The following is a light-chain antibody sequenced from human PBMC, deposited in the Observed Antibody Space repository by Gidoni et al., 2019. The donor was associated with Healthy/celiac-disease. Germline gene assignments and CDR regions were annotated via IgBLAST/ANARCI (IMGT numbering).Light chain of an antibody. CDR2: WAS. J-gene: IGKJ2*01. CDR3: QQYYNTPFT. CDR1: QSVLHSSNNKNY. Sequence: DIVMTQSPDSLAVSLGERATINCKSSQSVLHSSNNKNYLAWYQQKPGQPPKLLIYWASTRESGVPDRFSGSESGTDFTLTISTLQAEDVAVYYCQQYYNTPFTFGQGTKLEI. V-gene: IGKV4-1*01.